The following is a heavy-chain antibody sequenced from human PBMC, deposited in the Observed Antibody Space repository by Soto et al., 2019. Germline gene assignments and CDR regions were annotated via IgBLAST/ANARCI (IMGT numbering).Heavy chain of an antibody. V-gene: IGHV4-31*03. D-gene: IGHD3-16*01. CDR3: ARGRLGDNFDY. CDR1: GGSISSGGYY. Sequence: QVQLQESGPGLVKPSQTLSLTCSVSGGSISSGGYYWSWIRQHPGKGLEWIGYIYYSGSTYYNPSLKSRVTISVDTSKNQFSLKLGSVTAADMAMYYCARGRLGDNFDYWGQGTLVTVSS. CDR2: IYYSGST. J-gene: IGHJ4*02.